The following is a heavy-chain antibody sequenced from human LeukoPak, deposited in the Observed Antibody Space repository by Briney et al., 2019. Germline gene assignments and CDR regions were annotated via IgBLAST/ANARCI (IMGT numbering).Heavy chain of an antibody. V-gene: IGHV1-18*04. D-gene: IGHD3-10*01. CDR3: ARVVYIVVRGVIITYWFDP. CDR2: ISAYNGNT. CDR1: GYTFTSYG. Sequence: EASVNVSCKASGYTFTSYGISWVRQAPGQGLEWMGWISAYNGNTNYAQKLQGRVTMTTDTSTSTAYMELRSLRSDDTAVYYCARVVYIVVRGVIITYWFDPWGQGTLVTVSS. J-gene: IGHJ5*02.